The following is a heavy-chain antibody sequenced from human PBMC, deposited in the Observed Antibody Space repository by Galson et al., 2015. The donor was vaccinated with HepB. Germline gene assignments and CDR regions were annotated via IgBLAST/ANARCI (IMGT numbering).Heavy chain of an antibody. Sequence: PALVKPTQTLTLTCTFSGFSLSTSGMCVSWIRQPPGKALEWLARIDWDDDKYYSTSLKTRLTISKDTSKNQVVLTMTNMVPVDTATYYCARMSIVGATKGDWFDPWGQGTLVTVSS. CDR1: GFSLSTSGMC. D-gene: IGHD1-26*01. CDR2: IDWDDDK. CDR3: ARMSIVGATKGDWFDP. J-gene: IGHJ5*02. V-gene: IGHV2-70*11.